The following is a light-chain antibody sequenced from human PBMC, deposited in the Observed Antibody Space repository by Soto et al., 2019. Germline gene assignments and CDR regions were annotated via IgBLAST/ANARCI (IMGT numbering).Light chain of an antibody. Sequence: DIQMTQSPSTLPASVGDRVTITCRASQSISNWLAWYQQKPGPAPKLLIYHASTLESGVPSRFSGSGSGTELTLTISSLQPDDFATYYCQQYMSYSFRQGTKGDIK. V-gene: IGKV1-5*01. CDR1: QSISNW. CDR3: QQYMSYS. CDR2: HAS. J-gene: IGKJ1*01.